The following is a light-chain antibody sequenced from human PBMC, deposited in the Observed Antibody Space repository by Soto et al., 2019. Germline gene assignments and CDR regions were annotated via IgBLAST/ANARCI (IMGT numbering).Light chain of an antibody. J-gene: IGKJ2*01. CDR2: GAS. V-gene: IGKV3-20*01. Sequence: EIVLTQSPGTLSLSPGERATLSCRASQSVSSSYLAWYQQKPGQAPRLLIYGASSRATGIPDRFSGSGSGTDFTLTISRLEPEDFAVYYCQQYSSSPLYTFGQGTQLEIK. CDR1: QSVSSSY. CDR3: QQYSSSPLYT.